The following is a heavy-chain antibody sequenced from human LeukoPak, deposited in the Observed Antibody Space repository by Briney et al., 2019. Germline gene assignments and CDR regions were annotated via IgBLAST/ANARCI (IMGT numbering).Heavy chain of an antibody. CDR3: ARESERGYSYGYALDY. CDR2: INPSGGST. CDR1: GYTFTSYY. Sequence: GASVKVSCKASGYTFTSYYMHWVRQAPGQGLEWIGIINPSGGSTSYAQKFQGRVTMTRDTSTSTVYMELSSLRSEDTAVYCCARESERGYSYGYALDYWGQGTLVTVSS. J-gene: IGHJ4*02. D-gene: IGHD5-18*01. V-gene: IGHV1-46*01.